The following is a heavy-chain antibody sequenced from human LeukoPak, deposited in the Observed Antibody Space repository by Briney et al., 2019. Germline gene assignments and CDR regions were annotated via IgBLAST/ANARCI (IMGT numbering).Heavy chain of an antibody. CDR2: INHSGST. D-gene: IGHD6-19*01. V-gene: IGHV4-4*02. J-gene: IGHJ4*02. Sequence: PSETLSLTCAVSGVSISSNNWWSWVRQPPGKGLEWIGEINHSGSTNYNPSLKSRVTISADTSRNHFSLNLSSVTAADTAVYYCARGRSGSSSGWPKRYYFDYWGQGTLVTVSS. CDR1: GVSISSNNW. CDR3: ARGRSGSSSGWPKRYYFDY.